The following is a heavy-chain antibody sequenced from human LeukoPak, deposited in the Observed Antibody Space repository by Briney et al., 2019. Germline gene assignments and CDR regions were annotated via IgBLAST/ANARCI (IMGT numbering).Heavy chain of an antibody. V-gene: IGHV3-23*01. J-gene: IGHJ4*02. CDR3: ASAGSHSYFDS. Sequence: GGSLGLSCAASGFTFSTFAIHWVRQAPGKGLGWVSAINPTGGSTYYADSVKGRFTISRDNSKNTLYLQMNSLRAEDTAVYFCASAGSHSYFDSWGPGTLVTVSS. CDR1: GFTFSTFA. CDR2: INPTGGST. D-gene: IGHD6-13*01.